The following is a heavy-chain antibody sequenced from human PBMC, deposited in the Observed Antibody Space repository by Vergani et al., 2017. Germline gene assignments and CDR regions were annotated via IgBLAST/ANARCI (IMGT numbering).Heavy chain of an antibody. CDR2: ISYDGSNK. V-gene: IGHV3-30*18. Sequence: QVQLVESGGGVVQPGRSLRLSCAASGFTFSSTGMHWVRQAPGKGLEWVAVISYDGSNKYYADSVKGRFTISRDNAKNTLYLQMNSLRAEDTAVYYCAKARELLAVDYFDYWGQGTLVTVSS. CDR3: AKARELLAVDYFDY. D-gene: IGHD1-26*01. CDR1: GFTFSSTG. J-gene: IGHJ4*02.